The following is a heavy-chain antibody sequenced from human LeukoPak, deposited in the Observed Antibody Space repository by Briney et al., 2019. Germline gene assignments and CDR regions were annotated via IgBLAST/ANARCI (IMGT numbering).Heavy chain of an antibody. D-gene: IGHD6-13*01. J-gene: IGHJ3*02. V-gene: IGHV1-2*02. CDR2: INPNSGGT. CDR3: ARGYSSSWYPIPNDAFDI. Sequence: ASVKVSCKASGYTFTGYYMHWVRQAPGQGLEWMGWINPNSGGTNYAQKFQGRVTMTRDTSISTAYMELSRLRSDDTAVYYCARGYSSSWYPIPNDAFDIWGQGTMVTVSS. CDR1: GYTFTGYY.